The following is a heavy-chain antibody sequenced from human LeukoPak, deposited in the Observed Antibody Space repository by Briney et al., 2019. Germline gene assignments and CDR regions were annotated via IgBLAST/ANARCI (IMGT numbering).Heavy chain of an antibody. Sequence: ASVKVSCKASGYTFTSHYMHWVRQAPGQGLEWMGIINPSGGSTSYAQKFQGRVTMTRDMSTSTVYMELSSLRSEDTAVYYCARDRNDYSNYYYFDYWGQGTLVTVSS. J-gene: IGHJ4*02. CDR3: ARDRNDYSNYYYFDY. D-gene: IGHD4-11*01. CDR2: INPSGGST. V-gene: IGHV1-46*01. CDR1: GYTFTSHY.